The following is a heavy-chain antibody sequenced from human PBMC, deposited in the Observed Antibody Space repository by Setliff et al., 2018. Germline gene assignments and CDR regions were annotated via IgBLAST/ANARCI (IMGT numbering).Heavy chain of an antibody. Sequence: LSLTCAVSGASITSNNWWSWVRQPPGMRLEWIGEVYHNENTNYNASLKSRVAISVDRSKDQFSLRLTSVTAADTAVYYCARTPRGGNSAFDIWGQGTMVTVSS. D-gene: IGHD2-21*02. J-gene: IGHJ3*02. CDR1: GASITSNNW. CDR2: VYHNENT. V-gene: IGHV4-4*02. CDR3: ARTPRGGNSAFDI.